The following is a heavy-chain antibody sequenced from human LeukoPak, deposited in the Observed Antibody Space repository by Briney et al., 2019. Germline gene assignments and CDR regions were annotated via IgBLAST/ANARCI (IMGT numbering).Heavy chain of an antibody. CDR2: ISGSGGST. V-gene: IGHV3-23*01. J-gene: IGHJ4*02. D-gene: IGHD5-18*01. CDR3: AKDRDTTMFNPFDY. CDR1: GFTFSSYA. Sequence: GGSLRLSCAASGFTFSSYAMSWVRQAPGKGPEWVSAISGSGGSTYYADSVKGRFTISRDNSKNTLYLQMNSLRIEDTALYYCAKDRDTTMFNPFDYWGQGTLVTVSS.